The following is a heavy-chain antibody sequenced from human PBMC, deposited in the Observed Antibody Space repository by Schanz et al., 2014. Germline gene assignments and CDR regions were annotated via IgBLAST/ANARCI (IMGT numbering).Heavy chain of an antibody. V-gene: IGHV1-8*01. CDR1: GGTFSSYA. J-gene: IGHJ4*02. Sequence: QVQLVQSGAEVKKPGSPVKVSCKSSGGTFSSYAISWVRQAPGQGLEWMGWMNPDSGNTGYAQKFQGRVTMTRNTSISTAYMELSSLRSEDTAVYYCARGYGDSPTDFWGQGTLVTVSS. D-gene: IGHD4-17*01. CDR2: MNPDSGNT. CDR3: ARGYGDSPTDF.